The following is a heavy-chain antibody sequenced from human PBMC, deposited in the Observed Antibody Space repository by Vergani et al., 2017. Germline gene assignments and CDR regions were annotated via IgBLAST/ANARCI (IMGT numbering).Heavy chain of an antibody. CDR1: GFTFSSYG. J-gene: IGHJ6*03. CDR3: ARRRGYSYKNSYYYYYMDV. D-gene: IGHD5-18*01. V-gene: IGHV3-33*01. CDR2: IWYDGSNK. Sequence: VQLVESGGGLVQPGRSLRLSCAASGFTFSSYGMHWVRQAPGKGLEWVAVIWYDGSNKYYADSVKGRFTISRDNSKNTLYLQMNSLRAEDTAVYYCARRRGYSYKNSYYYYYMDVWGKGTTVTVSS.